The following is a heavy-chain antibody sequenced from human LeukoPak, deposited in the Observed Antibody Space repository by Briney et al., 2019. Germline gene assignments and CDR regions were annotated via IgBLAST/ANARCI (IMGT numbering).Heavy chain of an antibody. D-gene: IGHD2-15*01. CDR3: ARVASLPFDY. Sequence: GGSLRLSCAASGFTFSDHYMDWVRQAPGKGLEWVGCTRNKATSYTTEYAASVKGRFTISRDDSKNSLYTQMNSLKTEDTAVYYCARVASLPFDYWGQGTLVTVSS. CDR1: GFTFSDHY. CDR2: TRNKATSYTT. V-gene: IGHV3-72*01. J-gene: IGHJ4*02.